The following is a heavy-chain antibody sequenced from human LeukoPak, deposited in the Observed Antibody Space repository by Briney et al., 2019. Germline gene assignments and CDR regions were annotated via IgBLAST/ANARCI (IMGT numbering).Heavy chain of an antibody. D-gene: IGHD3-16*01. CDR3: ARLITAFQAFDS. CDR1: GYSISSGYY. CDR2: IYHSGST. Sequence: ETLSLTCTVSGYSISSGYYWGWIRQPPGKRLEWIGSIYHSGSTYYNPSLKSRVTISVDTSKNQFSLNLSSVTAADTAVYYCARLITAFQAFDSWGQGTLVTVSS. J-gene: IGHJ4*02. V-gene: IGHV4-38-2*02.